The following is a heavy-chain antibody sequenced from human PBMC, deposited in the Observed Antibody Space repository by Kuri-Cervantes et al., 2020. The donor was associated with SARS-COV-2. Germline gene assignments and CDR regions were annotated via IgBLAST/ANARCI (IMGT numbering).Heavy chain of an antibody. V-gene: IGHV4-59*12. J-gene: IGHJ2*01. CDR3: ARGLRPYWYFDL. CDR1: GGSISSYY. CDR2: IYYSGST. Sequence: ESLKISCTVSGGSISSYYWSWIRQPPGKGLEWIGYIYYSGSTNYNPSLKSRVTISVDTSKNQFSLKLSSVTAADTAVYYCARGLRPYWYFDLWGRGTLVTVSS.